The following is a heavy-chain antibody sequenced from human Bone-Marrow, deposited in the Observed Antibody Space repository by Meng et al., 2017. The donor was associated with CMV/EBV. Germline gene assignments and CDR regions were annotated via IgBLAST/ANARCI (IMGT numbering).Heavy chain of an antibody. Sequence: GESLKISCAASGFTFSSYGMHWVRQAPGKGLEWVAFIRYDGSNKYYADSVKGRFTISRDNSKNTLYLQMNSLRAGDTAVYYCAKDMSKDYYYYGMDVWGQGTTVTVSS. D-gene: IGHD3-16*01. CDR2: IRYDGSNK. CDR1: GFTFSSYG. J-gene: IGHJ6*02. CDR3: AKDMSKDYYYYGMDV. V-gene: IGHV3-30*02.